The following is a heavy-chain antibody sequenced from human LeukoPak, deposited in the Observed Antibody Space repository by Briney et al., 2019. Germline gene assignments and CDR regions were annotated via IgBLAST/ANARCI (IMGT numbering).Heavy chain of an antibody. J-gene: IGHJ6*03. CDR1: GYTFTSYY. D-gene: IGHD3-3*01. CDR3: ARDPVTIFGVNYYMDV. CDR2: INPSGGST. V-gene: IGHV1-46*01. Sequence: ASVKVSCKASGYTFTSYYMHWVRQAPGQGLEWMGIINPSGGSTSYAQQFQGRLTRSRDTSTSTVYMALSSLRSEDTAVYYCARDPVTIFGVNYYMDVWGKGTTVTVSS.